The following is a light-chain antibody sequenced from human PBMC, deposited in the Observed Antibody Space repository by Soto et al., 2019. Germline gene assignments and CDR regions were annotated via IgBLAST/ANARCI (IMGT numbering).Light chain of an antibody. CDR1: SSDVGGYNY. V-gene: IGLV2-11*01. CDR2: DVS. CDR3: GSYAVSYTVV. J-gene: IGLJ2*01. Sequence: SALTQPRSVSGSPGQSVTISCTGTSSDVGGYNYVSWYQHHPGKAPKLMIYDVSKRPSGVPDRFSGSKSGNTASLTISGLQAEDEADYFCGSYAVSYTVVFGGGTKLTVL.